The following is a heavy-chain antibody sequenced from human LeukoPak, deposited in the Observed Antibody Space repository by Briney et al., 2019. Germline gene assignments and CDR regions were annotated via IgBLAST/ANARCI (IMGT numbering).Heavy chain of an antibody. V-gene: IGHV3-74*01. D-gene: IGHD4-17*01. J-gene: IGHJ4*02. Sequence: PGGSLRLSCAASGFTFSSYWMHLVRQAPGKGLVWVSRINSDGSSTSYADSVKGRFTISRDNAKNTLYLQMNSLRAEDTAVYYCARGHFDYGDYGSATDYWGQGTLVTVSS. CDR2: INSDGSST. CDR1: GFTFSSYW. CDR3: ARGHFDYGDYGSATDY.